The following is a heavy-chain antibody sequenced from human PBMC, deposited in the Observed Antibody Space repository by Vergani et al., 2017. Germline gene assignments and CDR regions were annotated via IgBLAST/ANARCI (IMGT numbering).Heavy chain of an antibody. Sequence: EVQLLESGGGLVQPGGSLRLSCAASGFTFSSNAMSWVRQAPGKGLEWVSAISGSGGSTYYADSVKGRFTISRDKSKNTLYLQMNSLRAEDTAVYYCAKTSRIGYYMDVWGKGTTVTVSS. CDR1: GFTFSSNA. CDR3: AKTSRIGYYMDV. CDR2: ISGSGGST. D-gene: IGHD2-15*01. V-gene: IGHV3-23*01. J-gene: IGHJ6*03.